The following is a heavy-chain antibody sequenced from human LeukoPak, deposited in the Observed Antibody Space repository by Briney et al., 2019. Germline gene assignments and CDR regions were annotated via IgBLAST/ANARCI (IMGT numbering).Heavy chain of an antibody. CDR2: LSGSGSST. CDR1: GFTFSSYA. CDR3: AKDSGIVGATIDY. D-gene: IGHD1-26*01. Sequence: SGGSLRLSCAASGFTFSSYAMSWVRQAPGKGLEWVSALSGSGSSTYYADSVKGRFTISRDNSKNTLYLQMNSLRAEDTAVYYCAKDSGIVGATIDYWGQGTLVTVSS. V-gene: IGHV3-23*01. J-gene: IGHJ4*02.